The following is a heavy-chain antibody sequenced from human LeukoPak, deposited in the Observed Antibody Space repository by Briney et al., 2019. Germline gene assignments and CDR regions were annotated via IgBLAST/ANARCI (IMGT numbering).Heavy chain of an antibody. Sequence: SSETLSLTCTVSGGSISSYYWSWIRQPPGKGLEWIGYIYYSGSTNYNPSLKSRVTISVDTSKNQFSLKLSSVTAADTAVYYCARAGSSGHLLDYWGQGTPVTVSS. J-gene: IGHJ4*02. CDR3: ARAGSSGHLLDY. CDR2: IYYSGST. D-gene: IGHD3-22*01. CDR1: GGSISSYY. V-gene: IGHV4-59*01.